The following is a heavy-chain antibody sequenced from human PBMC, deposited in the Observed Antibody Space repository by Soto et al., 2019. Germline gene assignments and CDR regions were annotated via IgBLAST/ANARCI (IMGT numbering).Heavy chain of an antibody. J-gene: IGHJ4*02. Sequence: QVQLVQSGAEVKRPGSSVKVSCKASGDTFNFYSINWVRQAPGLGLAWMGRVNPIVSMSNYAQKFQGRVPMTADKSTSTAYMELSSLRSEDTSIYYCASSYGSGYRAFDYWGQGALVTVSS. CDR2: VNPIVSMS. CDR3: ASSYGSGYRAFDY. CDR1: GDTFNFYS. D-gene: IGHD3-10*01. V-gene: IGHV1-69*02.